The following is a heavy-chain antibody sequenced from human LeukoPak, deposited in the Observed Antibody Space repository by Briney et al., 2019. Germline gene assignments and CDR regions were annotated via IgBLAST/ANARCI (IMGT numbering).Heavy chain of an antibody. CDR2: ISAYNGNT. Sequence: ASVKVSCQASGYTFTSYGISWVRQAPGQGLEWMGWISAYNGNTNYAQKLQGRVTMTTDTSTSTAYMELRSLRSDDTAVYYCARDYSGERAPIGYFDYWGQGTLVTVSS. V-gene: IGHV1-18*01. J-gene: IGHJ4*02. CDR3: ARDYSGERAPIGYFDY. D-gene: IGHD1-26*01. CDR1: GYTFTSYG.